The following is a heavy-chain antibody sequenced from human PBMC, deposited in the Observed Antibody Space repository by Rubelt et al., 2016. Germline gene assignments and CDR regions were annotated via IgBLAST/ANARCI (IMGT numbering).Heavy chain of an antibody. Sequence: QVQLQQWGAGLLKPSETLSLTCAVYGGSFSGYYWSWIRQPPGKGLEWIGEINHSGSTNYNPSLKSGGTISGDTSRNEVALKLSSVTAADTAVYYCARVGEYSSSWNDLSCDYWGQGTRVTVSS. CDR1: GGSFSGYY. CDR3: ARVGEYSSSWNDLSCDY. CDR2: INHSGST. J-gene: IGHJ4*02. V-gene: IGHV4-34*01. D-gene: IGHD6-13*01.